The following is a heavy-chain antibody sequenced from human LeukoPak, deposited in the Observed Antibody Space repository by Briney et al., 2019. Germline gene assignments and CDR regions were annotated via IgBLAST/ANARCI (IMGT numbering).Heavy chain of an antibody. Sequence: GESLKISCKGSGYIFTSYWIGWVRQMPGKGLEWMGIIYPADSDTRYSPSFQGQVTISADKSISTAYLQWSSLKASDTAMYYCARIPYNWNPAGDYWGQGTLVTVSS. D-gene: IGHD1-20*01. CDR1: GYIFTSYW. CDR2: IYPADSDT. J-gene: IGHJ4*02. V-gene: IGHV5-51*01. CDR3: ARIPYNWNPAGDY.